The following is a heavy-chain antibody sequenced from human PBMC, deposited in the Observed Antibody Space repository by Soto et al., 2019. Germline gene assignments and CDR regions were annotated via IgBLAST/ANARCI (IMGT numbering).Heavy chain of an antibody. D-gene: IGHD2-2*02. CDR2: ISGSGGST. J-gene: IGHJ4*02. Sequence: PGGSLRLSCAASGFTFSSNAMSWVRQAPGKGLEWVSAISGSGGSTYYADSVKGRFTISRDNSKNTLYLQMNSLRAEDTAVYYCAKGPIPPGGFDYWGQGTLVTVSS. CDR3: AKGPIPPGGFDY. V-gene: IGHV3-23*01. CDR1: GFTFSSNA.